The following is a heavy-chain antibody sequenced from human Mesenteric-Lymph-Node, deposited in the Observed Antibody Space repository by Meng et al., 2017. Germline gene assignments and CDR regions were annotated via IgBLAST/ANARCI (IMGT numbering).Heavy chain of an antibody. J-gene: IGHJ3*02. CDR1: GFTFSSYS. CDR3: ARLDPDAFDI. CDR2: ISSGSISM. Sequence: GESLKISCTASGFTFSSYSMNWVRQAPGKGLEWVSSISSGSISMYYADSVKGRFTIPRDNAKNSLYLQMNSLRAEDTAVYYCARLDPDAFDIWGQGTMVTVSS. V-gene: IGHV3-21*01.